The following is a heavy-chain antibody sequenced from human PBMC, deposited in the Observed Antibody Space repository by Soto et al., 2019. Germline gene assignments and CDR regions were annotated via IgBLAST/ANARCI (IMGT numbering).Heavy chain of an antibody. Sequence: GASVKVSCKASGGTFSSDFISWVRQAPGQGLEWMGGIIPIYGTANYAQKFQDRVTIIADASTTTAYMELSSLRSEDTAIYYCAKDRRADWESYYYYAMDVWGQGTTVTVSS. CDR1: GGTFSSDF. J-gene: IGHJ6*02. CDR2: IIPIYGTA. V-gene: IGHV1-69*13. CDR3: AKDRRADWESYYYYAMDV. D-gene: IGHD1-26*01.